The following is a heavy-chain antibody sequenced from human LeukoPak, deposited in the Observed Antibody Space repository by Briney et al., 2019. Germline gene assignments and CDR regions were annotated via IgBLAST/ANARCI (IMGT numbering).Heavy chain of an antibody. Sequence: ASVKVSCKASGYAFTSYAMNWVRQAPGQGLEWMGWINTNTGNPTYAQGFTGRFVFSLDTSVSTAYLQISSLKAEDTAVYYCARGGEYYYDSSGYYYYFDYWGQGTLVTVSS. V-gene: IGHV7-4-1*02. CDR2: INTNTGNP. J-gene: IGHJ4*02. CDR3: ARGGEYYYDSSGYYYYFDY. CDR1: GYAFTSYA. D-gene: IGHD3-22*01.